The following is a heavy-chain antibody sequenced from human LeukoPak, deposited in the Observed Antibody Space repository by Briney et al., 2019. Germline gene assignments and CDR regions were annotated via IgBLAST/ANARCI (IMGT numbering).Heavy chain of an antibody. Sequence: PGGSLRLSCAASGYTVSSNYMSWVRQAPGKGLEWVSSITGGHYATYNTDSVKGRFTISRDNAKNTLYLQMNSLRADDTAIYYCTKDPNGDYIGAFDPWGQGTLVTVSS. J-gene: IGHJ5*02. D-gene: IGHD4-17*01. CDR1: GYTVSSNY. V-gene: IGHV3-23*01. CDR3: TKDPNGDYIGAFDP. CDR2: ITGGHYAT.